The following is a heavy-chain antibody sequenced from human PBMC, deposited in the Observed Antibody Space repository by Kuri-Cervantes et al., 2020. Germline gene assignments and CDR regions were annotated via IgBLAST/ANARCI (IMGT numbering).Heavy chain of an antibody. V-gene: IGHV4-34*01. CDR2: IYYSGST. CDR3: ASGHGTGSYNWLDP. J-gene: IGHJ5*02. Sequence: SQTLSLTCAVYGGSFSGYYWSWIRQPPGKGLEWIGYIYYSGSTNYNPSLKSRVTISVDTSKNQFSLKVRSVTAADLAVYYCASGHGTGSYNWLDPWGQGTLVTVSS. D-gene: IGHD3-10*01. CDR1: GGSFSGYY.